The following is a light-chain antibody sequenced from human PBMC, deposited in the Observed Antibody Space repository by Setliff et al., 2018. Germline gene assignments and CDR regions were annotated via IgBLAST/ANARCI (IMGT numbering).Light chain of an antibody. CDR3: QSYDSGLSGPVV. J-gene: IGLJ2*01. V-gene: IGLV1-40*01. CDR1: SSNIGAGYD. CDR2: GNS. Sequence: QSVLTQPPSVSGAPRQRVTISCTGSSSNIGAGYDVHWYQQLPGTAPKLLIYGNSNRPSGVPDRFSGSKSGTSASLAITGLQAEDEADYYCQSYDSGLSGPVVFGGGTKVTVL.